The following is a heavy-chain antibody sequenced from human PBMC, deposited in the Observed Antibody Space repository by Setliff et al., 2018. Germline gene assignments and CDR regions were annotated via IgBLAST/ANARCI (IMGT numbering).Heavy chain of an antibody. CDR3: TVYNTGSSKDHY. CDR2: INHSGST. Sequence: SETLSLTCAVYGGSFSTYYWSWIRQPPGKGLEWIGEINHSGSTNYNPSHKSRVTISVDTSNNQFSLKLSSVPAADTALYYCTVYNTGSSKDHYWGQGTQVTVSS. CDR1: GGSFSTYY. D-gene: IGHD2-8*02. V-gene: IGHV4-34*01. J-gene: IGHJ4*02.